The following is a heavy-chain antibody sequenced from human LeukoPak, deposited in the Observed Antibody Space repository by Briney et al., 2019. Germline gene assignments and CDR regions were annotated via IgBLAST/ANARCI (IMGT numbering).Heavy chain of an antibody. CDR1: GFTFSSYA. CDR3: LASDY. D-gene: IGHD3-3*02. V-gene: IGHV3-30-3*01. Sequence: GGSLRLSCAASGFTFSSYAMHWVRQAPGKGLEWVAVISYDGSNKYYADSVKGRFTISRDNSKNTLYLQMNSLRAEDTAVYYCLASDYWGQGTLVTVSS. CDR2: ISYDGSNK. J-gene: IGHJ4*02.